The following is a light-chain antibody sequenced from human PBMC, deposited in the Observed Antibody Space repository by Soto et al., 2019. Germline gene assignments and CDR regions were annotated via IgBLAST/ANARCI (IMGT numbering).Light chain of an antibody. CDR1: STDVGGYDY. CDR3: TSYAGGNNV. J-gene: IGLJ1*01. V-gene: IGLV2-8*01. Sequence: QSALTQPPSASGSPGQSVTISCTGTSTDVGGYDYVSWYQQHPGKVPKLMIYEVNKRPSGVPDRFSGSKSGNTASLTVSGLQPEDEADYYCTSYAGGNNVFGTGTMLTVL. CDR2: EVN.